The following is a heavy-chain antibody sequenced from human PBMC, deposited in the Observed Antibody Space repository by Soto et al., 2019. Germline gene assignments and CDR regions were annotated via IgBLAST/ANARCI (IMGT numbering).Heavy chain of an antibody. J-gene: IGHJ4*02. CDR3: AKAGLGDNGWEILDY. D-gene: IGHD1-26*01. CDR1: GFTFSSYG. CDR2: ISYDGSNK. V-gene: IGHV3-30*18. Sequence: QVQLVESGGGVVQPGRSLRLSCAASGFTFSSYGMHWVRQAPGKGLEWVAVISYDGSNKYYADSVKGRFTISRDNSKNTLYLQMNSLRAEDTAVYYCAKAGLGDNGWEILDYWGQGTLVTVSS.